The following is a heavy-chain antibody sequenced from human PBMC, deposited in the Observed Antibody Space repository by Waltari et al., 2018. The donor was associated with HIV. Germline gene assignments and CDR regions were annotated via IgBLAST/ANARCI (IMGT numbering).Heavy chain of an antibody. CDR2: IWYDGSKK. V-gene: IGHV3-33*01. Sequence: VQLEESGGGVVQPGRSRRLSCAASGFRVSDYGMHWVRQAPGKGVQWVAVIWYDGSKKEYSDSVKGRFTISKDNSKNTLFLQMNSLRVDDTAVYFCARVPFASSWSADSFDVWGPGTRITVYS. D-gene: IGHD6-13*01. CDR3: ARVPFASSWSADSFDV. CDR1: GFRVSDYG. J-gene: IGHJ3*01.